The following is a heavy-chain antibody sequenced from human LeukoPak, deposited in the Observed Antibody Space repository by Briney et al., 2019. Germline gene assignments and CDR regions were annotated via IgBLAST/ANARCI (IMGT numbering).Heavy chain of an antibody. J-gene: IGHJ5*02. CDR2: IKQDGSEK. D-gene: IGHD3-16*01. V-gene: IGHV3-7*01. CDR1: GFTFSNYW. CDR3: ARDYRGGTWFDP. Sequence: PGGSLRLSCAPSGFTFSNYWMSWVRQAPGKGLEWVANIKQDGSEKYYVDSVKGRFTISRDNAQNSLYLQMNSLRAEDTAVYYCARDYRGGTWFDPWGQGTLVTVSS.